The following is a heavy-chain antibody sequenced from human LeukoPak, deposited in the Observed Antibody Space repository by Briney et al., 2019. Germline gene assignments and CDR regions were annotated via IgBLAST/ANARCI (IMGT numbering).Heavy chain of an antibody. Sequence: TRSLTCTVSGGSISSGGYYWGWIRQHPGKGLEGIGYIYYSGSTYYNPSLKSRVATSVATSKTQFSLKLSSVTAADTAVYYRARDALYCSSCSCYRYWYFDLWARGTLVPVSS. CDR3: ARDALYCSSCSCYRYWYFDL. CDR1: GGSISSGGYY. V-gene: IGHV4-31*03. J-gene: IGHJ2*01. D-gene: IGHD2-2*01. CDR2: IYYSGST.